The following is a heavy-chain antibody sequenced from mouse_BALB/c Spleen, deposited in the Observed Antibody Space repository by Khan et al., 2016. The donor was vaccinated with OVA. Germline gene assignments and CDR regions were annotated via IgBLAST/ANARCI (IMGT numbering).Heavy chain of an antibody. V-gene: IGHV3-2*02. J-gene: IGHJ4*01. CDR2: ISYSGPT. D-gene: IGHD1-1*01. CDR1: GYSITSNYA. Sequence: EVQLVESGPGLVKPSQSLSLTCTVTGYSITSNYAWNWIRQFPGNKMEWVGYISYSGPTSYNPSHKSRILITRDTSKNQFFLQLNSVTTEDTTTYYCARGNYYGYTMDYWRQGSSVTVSS. CDR3: ARGNYYGYTMDY.